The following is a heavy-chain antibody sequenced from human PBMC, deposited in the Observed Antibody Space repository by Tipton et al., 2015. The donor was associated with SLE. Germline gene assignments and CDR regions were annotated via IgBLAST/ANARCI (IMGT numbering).Heavy chain of an antibody. V-gene: IGHV4-38-2*01. J-gene: IGHJ4*02. CDR3: ARLGYSSPDY. CDR1: GYSISSGNY. D-gene: IGHD6-13*01. CDR2: IFHSGSA. Sequence: TLSLTCDVSGYSISSGNYWGWIRQPPGKGLEWIGSIFHSGSAYYSPSLKSRVTISVDTSNNKFSLRLTSVTAADTAVYFCARLGYSSPDYWGQGTLVTVSS.